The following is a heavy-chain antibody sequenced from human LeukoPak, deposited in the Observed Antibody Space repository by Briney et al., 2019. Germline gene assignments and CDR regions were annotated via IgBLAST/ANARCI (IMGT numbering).Heavy chain of an antibody. CDR1: GFIFSSYG. D-gene: IGHD2-2*01. V-gene: IGHV3-23*01. CDR3: AKELGYCSSTSCSIYMDV. Sequence: GGSLRLSCAASGFIFSSYGMSWVRQAPGKGLEWVSGISGSGTSTYYADSVKGRFTVSRDNSKNTLYLQMNSLRAEDTAVYYCAKELGYCSSTSCSIYMDVWGKGTTVTISS. CDR2: ISGSGTST. J-gene: IGHJ6*03.